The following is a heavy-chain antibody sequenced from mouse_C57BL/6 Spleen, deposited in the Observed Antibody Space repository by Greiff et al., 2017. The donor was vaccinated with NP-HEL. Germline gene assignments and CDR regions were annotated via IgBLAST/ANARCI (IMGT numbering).Heavy chain of an antibody. J-gene: IGHJ2*01. CDR2: IRNKANGYTT. V-gene: IGHV7-3*01. CDR3: ARSYSNPYFDY. CDR1: GFTFTDYY. Sequence: EVKLMESGGGLVQPGSSLSLSCAASGFTFTDYYMSWVRQPPGKALEWLGFIRNKANGYTTEYSASVKGRFTISRDNSQSILYLQMNALRAEDSATYYCARSYSNPYFDYWGQGTTLTVSS. D-gene: IGHD2-5*01.